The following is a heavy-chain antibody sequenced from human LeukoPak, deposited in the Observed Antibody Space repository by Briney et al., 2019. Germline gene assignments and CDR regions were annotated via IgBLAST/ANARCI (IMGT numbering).Heavy chain of an antibody. CDR3: ARERSSGWPIDY. CDR2: IYYSGST. CDR1: GGSISSSSYY. D-gene: IGHD6-19*01. V-gene: IGHV4-39*07. Sequence: NASETLSLTCTVSGGSISSSSYYWGWIRQPPGKGLEWIGSIYYSGSTNYNPSLKSRVTISVDTSKNQFSLKLSSVTAADTAVYYCARERSSGWPIDYWGQGTLVTVSS. J-gene: IGHJ4*02.